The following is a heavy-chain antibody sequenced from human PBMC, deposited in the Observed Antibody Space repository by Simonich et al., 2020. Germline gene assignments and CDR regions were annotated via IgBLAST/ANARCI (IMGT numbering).Heavy chain of an antibody. J-gene: IGHJ5*02. CDR2: INHSGST. V-gene: IGHV4-34*01. Sequence: QVQLQQWGAGLLKPSEPLSLTCAVYGGSFSGYYWSWTRQPPGKGLEGFGEINHSGSTNYNPALKRRGTISVDTSKNQFALKLSSVTAADTAVHYCARCGLVNYDILTGYHNWFDPWGQGTLVTVSS. CDR1: GGSFSGYY. CDR3: ARCGLVNYDILTGYHNWFDP. D-gene: IGHD3-9*01.